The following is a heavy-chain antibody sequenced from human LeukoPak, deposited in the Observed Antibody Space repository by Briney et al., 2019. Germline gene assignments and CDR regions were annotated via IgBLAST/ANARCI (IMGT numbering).Heavy chain of an antibody. J-gene: IGHJ3*02. V-gene: IGHV4-59*01. CDR2: IYYSGST. D-gene: IGHD3-10*01. CDR1: GGSISSYY. Sequence: SETLFLTCTVSGGSISSYYWSWIRQPPGKGLEWIGYIYYSGSTNYNPSLKSRVTISVDTSKNQFSLKLSSVTAADTAVYYCARDSVTMVRGVTDAFDIWGQGTMVTVSS. CDR3: ARDSVTMVRGVTDAFDI.